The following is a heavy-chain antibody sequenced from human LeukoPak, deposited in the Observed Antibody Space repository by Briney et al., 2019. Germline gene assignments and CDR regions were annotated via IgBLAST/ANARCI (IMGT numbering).Heavy chain of an antibody. V-gene: IGHV3-30*02. J-gene: IGHJ2*01. CDR2: IRYDGSNK. D-gene: IGHD1-26*01. Sequence: GGSLRLSCAASGFTFSSYGMHWVRQAPGKGLEWVAFIRYDGSNKYYADSVKGRFTISRDNSKNTLYLQMNSLRAEDTAVYYCARGRQGAKTRYFDLWGRGTRVTVSS. CDR3: ARGRQGAKTRYFDL. CDR1: GFTFSSYG.